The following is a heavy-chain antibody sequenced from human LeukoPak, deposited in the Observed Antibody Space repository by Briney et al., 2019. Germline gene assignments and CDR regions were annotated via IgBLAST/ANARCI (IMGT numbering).Heavy chain of an antibody. D-gene: IGHD5-24*01. J-gene: IGHJ4*02. V-gene: IGHV3-23*01. CDR2: FSDNGDGI. CDR3: AKRLRDGYNAPIDH. CDR1: GFTFSSYS. Sequence: GGSLRLSCAASGFTFSSYSMSWVRQAPGKGLEWVSGFSDNGDGIHYADSVKDRFTISRDIPRNTLYLQMNSLRDDDTAVYYCAKRLRDGYNAPIDHWGQGILVTVSS.